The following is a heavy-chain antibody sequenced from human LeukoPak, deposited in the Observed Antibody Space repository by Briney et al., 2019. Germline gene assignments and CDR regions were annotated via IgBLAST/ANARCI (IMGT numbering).Heavy chain of an antibody. Sequence: SETLSLTCAVSGGSISSGGYSWSWIRQPPGKGLEWIGYIYHSGSTYYNPSLKSRVTISVDRSKNQFSLKLSSVTAADTAVYYCARGYCSSTSCPGVFDPWGQGTLVTASS. CDR3: ARGYCSSTSCPGVFDP. D-gene: IGHD2-2*01. CDR1: GGSISSGGYS. CDR2: IYHSGST. J-gene: IGHJ5*02. V-gene: IGHV4-30-2*01.